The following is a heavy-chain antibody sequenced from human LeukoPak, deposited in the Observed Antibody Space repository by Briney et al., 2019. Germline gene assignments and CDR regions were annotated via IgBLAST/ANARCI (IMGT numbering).Heavy chain of an antibody. CDR3: ARDSPIAVAGTYFDY. V-gene: IGHV3-48*03. Sequence: PGGSLRLSCAASGFTFSSYEMNWVRQAPGKGLEGVSYISSSGSTIYYADSVKGRFTISRDNAKNSLYLQMNSLRAEDTAVYYCARDSPIAVAGTYFDYWGQGTLVTVSS. J-gene: IGHJ4*02. CDR2: ISSSGSTI. D-gene: IGHD6-19*01. CDR1: GFTFSSYE.